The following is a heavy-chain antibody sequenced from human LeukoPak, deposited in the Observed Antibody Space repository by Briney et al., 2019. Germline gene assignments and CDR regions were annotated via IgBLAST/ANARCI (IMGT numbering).Heavy chain of an antibody. CDR2: INQGGSES. CDR3: VRGGLYHYSGTSGDY. Sequence: PGGSLRLSCAAPGFTFSTFWMTWVRQAPGKGLEWVANINQGGSESYYVDSVKGRFTIFRDNAESSLYLQLNSLGAEDTAVYCCVRGGLYHYSGTSGDYWGQGTLVTVSS. J-gene: IGHJ4*01. D-gene: IGHD1-26*01. CDR1: GFTFSTFW. V-gene: IGHV3-7*01.